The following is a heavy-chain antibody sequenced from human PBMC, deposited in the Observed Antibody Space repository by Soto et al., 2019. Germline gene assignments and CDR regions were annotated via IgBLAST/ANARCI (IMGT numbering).Heavy chain of an antibody. J-gene: IGHJ4*02. CDR3: ARHDSTGYYYGYPDY. V-gene: IGHV5-51*01. CDR1: GYSFTSYW. D-gene: IGHD3-22*01. CDR2: IYPGDSNT. Sequence: GESLEISCKVSGYSFTSYWIGWVRQMPGKGLEWLGIIYPGDSNTKYSPSFQGQVTISADKSISTAYLQWTRLQASDTAMYYCARHDSTGYYYGYPDYWGQGTLVTVSS.